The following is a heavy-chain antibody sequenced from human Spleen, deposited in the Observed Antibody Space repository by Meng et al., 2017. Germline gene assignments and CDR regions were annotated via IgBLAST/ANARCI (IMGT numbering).Heavy chain of an antibody. CDR1: RFTISGYY. J-gene: IGHJ3*02. V-gene: IGHV3-66*03. CDR3: ARDSGNFYENEKYDGSFDI. CDR2: IYTSGST. Sequence: GESLKISCAASRFTISGYYMSWVRQAPGKGLEWVSVIYTSGSTYYGDSVKGRFTISRDNSKNTLYLQLNSLRTEDTAVYYCARDSGNFYENEKYDGSFDIWGQGTRVTGSS. D-gene: IGHD1-26*01.